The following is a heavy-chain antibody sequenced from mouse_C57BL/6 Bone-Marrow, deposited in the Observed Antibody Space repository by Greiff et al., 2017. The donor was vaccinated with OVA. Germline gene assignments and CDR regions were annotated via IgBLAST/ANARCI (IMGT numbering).Heavy chain of an antibody. D-gene: IGHD1-1*01. Sequence: EVKLVESGGDLVKPGGSLKLSCAASGFTFSSYGMSWVRQTPDKRLEWVATISSGGSYTYYPDSVKGRFTISRDNAKNTLYLQMSSLKSEDTAMYYCARQVYYYGSSYVYAMDYWGQGTSVTVSS. CDR3: ARQVYYYGSSYVYAMDY. CDR2: ISSGGSYT. J-gene: IGHJ4*01. V-gene: IGHV5-6*01. CDR1: GFTFSSYG.